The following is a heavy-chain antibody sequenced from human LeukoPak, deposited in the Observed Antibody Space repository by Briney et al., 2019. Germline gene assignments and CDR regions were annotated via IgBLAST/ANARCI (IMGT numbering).Heavy chain of an antibody. CDR3: ARDGRITVAGFYYYYGMDV. CDR2: IYYGGST. Sequence: SETLSLTCTVSGGSISTYYWSWIRQPPGKGLEWIGYIYYGGSTNYNPSLKGRVTISVDTSKNQFSLKLSSVTAADTAMYYCARDGRITVAGFYYYYGMDVWGQGTTVTVSS. CDR1: GGSISTYY. D-gene: IGHD6-19*01. V-gene: IGHV4-59*01. J-gene: IGHJ6*02.